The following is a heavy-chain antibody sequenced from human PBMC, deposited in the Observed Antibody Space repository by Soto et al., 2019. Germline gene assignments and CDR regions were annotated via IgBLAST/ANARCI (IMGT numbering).Heavy chain of an antibody. V-gene: IGHV4-34*01. CDR3: ARDKITGLFDY. Sequence: PSETLSLTCAVYGGSFSGYYWSWIRQPPGTGLEWIGEINHSGSTNYNPSLKSRVTISVDTSKNQFSLKLTSVTAADTAVYYCARDKITGLFDYWGQGTLVTVSS. CDR1: GGSFSGYY. D-gene: IGHD2-8*02. J-gene: IGHJ4*02. CDR2: INHSGST.